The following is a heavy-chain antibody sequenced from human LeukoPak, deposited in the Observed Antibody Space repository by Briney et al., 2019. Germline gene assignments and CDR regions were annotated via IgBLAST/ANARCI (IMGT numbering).Heavy chain of an antibody. CDR3: ARASTVTTDAFDI. CDR1: GFIFNIYE. J-gene: IGHJ3*02. D-gene: IGHD4-17*01. CDR2: IGSSDSTT. V-gene: IGHV3-48*03. Sequence: PGGSLRLSCVGSGFIFNIYEMNWVRQAPGKGLEWLSYIGSSDSTTHYADSVKGRFTISRDNAKNSLYLQMNSLRAEDTAVYYCARASTVTTDAFDIWGQGTMVTVSS.